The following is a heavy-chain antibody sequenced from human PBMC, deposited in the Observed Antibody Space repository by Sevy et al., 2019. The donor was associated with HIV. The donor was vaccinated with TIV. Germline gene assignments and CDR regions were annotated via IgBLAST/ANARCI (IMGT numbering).Heavy chain of an antibody. V-gene: IGHV3-23*01. CDR2: ISPNGGST. CDR3: AKESPDGYY. Sequence: GGSLRLSCAASGLSFNTYVMSWVRQAPGKGLQWVSTISPNGGSTYYADSVKGRFTISRDNSRNTVFLQVNSLRAEDTAVYYCAKESPDGYYWGQGTLVTVSS. J-gene: IGHJ4*02. D-gene: IGHD2-21*01. CDR1: GLSFNTYV.